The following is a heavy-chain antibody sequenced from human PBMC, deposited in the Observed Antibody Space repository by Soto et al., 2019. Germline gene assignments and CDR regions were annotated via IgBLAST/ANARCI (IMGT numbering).Heavy chain of an antibody. Sequence: GGSMRLSYGAFGLTCVDFGMGWVLQDQGKGLEWVSCINSSRSNIYYADSVKGRFSISRDNGKNTLYLQMNSLRAEDTAVYYCARDYSSYGPFDYWGQGTLVTVSS. CDR1: GLTCVDFG. V-gene: IGHV3-48*01. CDR2: INSSRSNI. J-gene: IGHJ4*02. D-gene: IGHD5-18*01. CDR3: ARDYSSYGPFDY.